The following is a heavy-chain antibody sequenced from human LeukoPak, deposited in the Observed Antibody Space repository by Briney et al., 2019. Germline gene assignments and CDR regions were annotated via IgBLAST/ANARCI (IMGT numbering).Heavy chain of an antibody. V-gene: IGHV1-46*01. CDR2: INPSGGST. D-gene: IGHD1-26*01. J-gene: IGHJ6*02. CDR3: ASPTRYYYGMDV. CDR1: GYTFTSCY. Sequence: ASVKVSCKASGYTFTSCYMHWVRQAPGQGLEWMGIINPSGGSTSYAQKFQGRVTMTRDTSTSTVYMELSSLRSEDTAVYYCASPTRYYYGMDVWGQGTTVTVSS.